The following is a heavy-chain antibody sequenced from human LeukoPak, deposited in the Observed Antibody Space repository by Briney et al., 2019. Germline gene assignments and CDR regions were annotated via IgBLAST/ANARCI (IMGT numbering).Heavy chain of an antibody. D-gene: IGHD3-9*01. CDR3: ARDGNYDILGGYSDAFDI. CDR1: GGSISSYY. V-gene: IGHV4-59*01. CDR2: IYYSGST. J-gene: IGHJ3*02. Sequence: SETLSLTCTVSGGSISSYYWSWIRQPPGKGLEWIGYIYYSGSTNYNPSLKSRVTISVDTSENQFSLKLSSVTAADTAVYYCARDGNYDILGGYSDAFDIWGQGTMVTVSS.